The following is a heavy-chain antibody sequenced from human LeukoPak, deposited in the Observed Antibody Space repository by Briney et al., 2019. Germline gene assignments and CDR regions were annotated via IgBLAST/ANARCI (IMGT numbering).Heavy chain of an antibody. V-gene: IGHV3-21*01. J-gene: IGHJ6*03. CDR3: ARVPTSSNRYYYYYMDV. CDR2: ISGSDNYI. D-gene: IGHD1-26*01. Sequence: PGGSLRLSCAASGFTFSSYSMNWGRQAPGKGLEWVSSISGSDNYIYYADSVKGRFTISRDNAKNSLYLQMNSLRAEDTAVYYCARVPTSSNRYYYYYMDVWGKGTTVTVSS. CDR1: GFTFSSYS.